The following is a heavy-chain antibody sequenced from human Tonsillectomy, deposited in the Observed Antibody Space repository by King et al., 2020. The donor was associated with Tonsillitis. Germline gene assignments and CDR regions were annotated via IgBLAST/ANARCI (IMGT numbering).Heavy chain of an antibody. CDR1: GFTFRSYA. Sequence: VQLVESGGGLVQPGGSLRLSCAASGFTFRSYAMSWVRQAPGKGLEWVSTISGGDGSTYYADSVKGRFTISRDNSKNTLYLQMYSLRVGDTAVYYVAKGYDFWSGYYAFGIWGQGTMVTVSS. J-gene: IGHJ3*02. CDR3: AKGYDFWSGYYAFGI. CDR2: ISGGDGST. D-gene: IGHD3-3*01. V-gene: IGHV3-23*04.